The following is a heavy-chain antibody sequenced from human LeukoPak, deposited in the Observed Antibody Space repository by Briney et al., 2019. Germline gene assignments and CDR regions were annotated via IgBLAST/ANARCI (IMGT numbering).Heavy chain of an antibody. CDR1: GFTFSSYS. CDR2: ISSSSSYI. J-gene: IGHJ3*02. CDR3: AKGGGLRYFDWLLGAFDI. V-gene: IGHV3-21*04. Sequence: GGSLRLSCAASGFTFSSYSMNWARQAPGKGLEWVSSISSSSSYIYYADSVKGRFTISRDNSKNTLYLQMNSLRAEDTAVYYCAKGGGLRYFDWLLGAFDIWGQGTMVTVSS. D-gene: IGHD3-9*01.